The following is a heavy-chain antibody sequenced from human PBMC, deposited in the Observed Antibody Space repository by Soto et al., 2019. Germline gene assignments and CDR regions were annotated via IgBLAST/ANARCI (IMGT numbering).Heavy chain of an antibody. CDR1: GGSISSGDYY. Sequence: TLSLTCTVSGGSISSGDYYWSWIRQPPGKGLEWIGYIYYSGSTHYNPSLKSRVTISVDTSKNQFSLKLSSLTAADTAVYYCAREGLSVRSGYYSGPNYYYYYGMDVWGQGTTVTVPS. V-gene: IGHV4-30-4*01. J-gene: IGHJ6*02. CDR2: IYYSGST. CDR3: AREGLSVRSGYYSGPNYYYYYGMDV. D-gene: IGHD3-22*01.